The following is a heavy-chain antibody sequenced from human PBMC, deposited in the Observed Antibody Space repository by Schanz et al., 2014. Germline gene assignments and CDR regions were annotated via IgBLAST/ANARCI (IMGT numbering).Heavy chain of an antibody. J-gene: IGHJ6*02. CDR2: ISDSGDTA. V-gene: IGHV3-23*04. D-gene: IGHD3-10*01. CDR3: GRDELLWFGDYHGMDV. Sequence: EVQLVESGGGLVKPGGSLRLSCAASGFTFSGYSMNWVRQAPGKGLEWVSLISDSGDTAYYADSVKGRFTISRDNSNKTVDLQMNSLRAEDTALYYGGRDELLWFGDYHGMDVWGQGTTVTVSS. CDR1: GFTFSGYS.